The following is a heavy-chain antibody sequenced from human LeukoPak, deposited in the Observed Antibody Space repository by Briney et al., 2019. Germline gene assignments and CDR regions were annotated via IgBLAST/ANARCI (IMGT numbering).Heavy chain of an antibody. Sequence: GGSLRLSCAASGFTVSSNYMSWVRQAPGKGLEWVSVIYSGGSTYYADSVKGRFTISRDKTKNTLYMQMNSLRAEDTAVYYCAKSAYYDASGYYREYYFDYWGQGTLVTVSS. V-gene: IGHV3-53*01. CDR2: IYSGGST. CDR1: GFTVSSNY. D-gene: IGHD3-22*01. J-gene: IGHJ4*02. CDR3: AKSAYYDASGYYREYYFDY.